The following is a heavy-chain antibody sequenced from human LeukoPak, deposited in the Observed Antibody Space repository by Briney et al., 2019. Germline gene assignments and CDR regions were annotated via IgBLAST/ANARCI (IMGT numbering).Heavy chain of an antibody. Sequence: ASVKVSXKASGYTFTSYGISWVRQAPGQGLEWMGWISAYNGNTNYAQKLQGRVTMTTDTSTSTAYMELRSLRSDDTAVYYCARNDYDSSGYYYPYYFDYWGQGTLVTVSS. CDR3: ARNDYDSSGYYYPYYFDY. CDR2: ISAYNGNT. V-gene: IGHV1-18*01. CDR1: GYTFTSYG. J-gene: IGHJ4*02. D-gene: IGHD3-22*01.